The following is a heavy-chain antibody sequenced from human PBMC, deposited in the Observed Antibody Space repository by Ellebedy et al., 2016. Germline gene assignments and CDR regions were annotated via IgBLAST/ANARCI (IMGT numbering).Heavy chain of an antibody. D-gene: IGHD6-6*01. V-gene: IGHV4-59*01. Sequence: SETLSLTCAVYGGSFSSYYWSWIRQPPGKGLEWIGYIYYSGSTNYNPSLKSRVTISVDTSKNQFSLKLSSVTAADTAVYYCARGRGIAARRLVGMDVWGQGTTVTVSS. CDR1: GGSFSSYY. J-gene: IGHJ6*02. CDR3: ARGRGIAARRLVGMDV. CDR2: IYYSGST.